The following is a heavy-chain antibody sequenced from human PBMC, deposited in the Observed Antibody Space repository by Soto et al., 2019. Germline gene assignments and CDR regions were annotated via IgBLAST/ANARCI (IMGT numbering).Heavy chain of an antibody. CDR1: GGTLSSYT. D-gene: IGHD3-22*01. CDR2: IIPILGIP. J-gene: IGHJ4*02. CDR3: ARRTDYCDSSGYDS. V-gene: IGHV1-69*02. Sequence: QVQLVQSGAEVKKPGSSVNVSCKASGGTLSSYTIDWVRQAPGQGLEWMGRIIPILGIPNYAQKFQGRVTITADKSTSTAYMEMSNLRSDDTAVFYCARRTDYCDSSGYDSWGQGTLVTVSS.